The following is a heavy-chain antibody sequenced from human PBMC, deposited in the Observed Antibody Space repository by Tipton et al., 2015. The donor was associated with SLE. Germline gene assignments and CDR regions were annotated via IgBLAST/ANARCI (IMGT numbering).Heavy chain of an antibody. V-gene: IGHV1-18*01. Sequence: QVQLVQSGPEVKKPGASVKVSCKASGYTFTSYPINWVRQAPGQGLEWMGWISTANGHTNYAENLQGRVTMTTDTSTGTAYMELRSLRSDDTAVYYCARDGTGPVAFDYWGQGTLVTVSS. CDR3: ARDGTGPVAFDY. CDR1: GYTFTSYP. J-gene: IGHJ4*02. CDR2: ISTANGHT. D-gene: IGHD7-27*01.